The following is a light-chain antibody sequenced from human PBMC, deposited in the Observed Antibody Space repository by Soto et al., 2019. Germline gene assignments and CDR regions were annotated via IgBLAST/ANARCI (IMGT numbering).Light chain of an antibody. J-gene: IGLJ1*01. V-gene: IGLV2-14*01. CDR3: SSYTTSNTRQIV. CDR1: SSDVGGYNY. Sequence: YVLTQPASVSGSTGQSITISCTGTSSDVGGYNYVSWYQQHPGKAPKFMIYDASNRPSGVSNRFSGSKSGNTASLTISGLQAEDEADYYCSSYTTSNTRQIVFGTGTKVTVL. CDR2: DAS.